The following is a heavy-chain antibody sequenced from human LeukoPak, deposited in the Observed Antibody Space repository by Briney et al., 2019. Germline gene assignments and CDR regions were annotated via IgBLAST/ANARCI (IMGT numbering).Heavy chain of an antibody. CDR1: GYRFTNSW. D-gene: IGHD3-9*01. V-gene: IGHV5-51*01. Sequence: GESLKISCKGSGYRFTNSWIGWVGQMPGKGLESIGIIYPSDSDTRYSPSSQSQVTISADKSISTAYLQWSSLKASDTAMYYCARQDDILTGSWFDYWGQGTLVTVSS. CDR3: ARQDDILTGSWFDY. CDR2: IYPSDSDT. J-gene: IGHJ4*02.